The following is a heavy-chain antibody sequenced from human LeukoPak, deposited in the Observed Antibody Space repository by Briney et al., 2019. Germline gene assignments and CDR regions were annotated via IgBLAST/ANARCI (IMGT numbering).Heavy chain of an antibody. CDR2: IYYSGST. J-gene: IGHJ4*02. Sequence: SETLSLTCTVSGGSISSYYWSWIRQPPGKGLEWIGYIYYSGSTNYDPSLKSRVTISVDTSKNQFSLKLSSVTAADTAVYYCAYSDILTGYYPFDYWGQGTLVTVSS. CDR1: GGSISSYY. CDR3: AYSDILTGYYPFDY. V-gene: IGHV4-59*08. D-gene: IGHD3-9*01.